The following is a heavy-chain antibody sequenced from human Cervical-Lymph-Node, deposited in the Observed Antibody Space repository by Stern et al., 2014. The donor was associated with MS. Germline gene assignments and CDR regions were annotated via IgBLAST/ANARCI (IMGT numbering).Heavy chain of an antibody. Sequence: VQLVQSGTEVKKPGASVKVSCKASGHTFTNYGFSWVRQAPGQGLEWMGWISTYNGNTNYAQKVQGRVTMTTDTSTSTTYMELRSLRSDDTAVYYCARAPRNYGEPNYYYFDYWGQGTLVTVSS. CDR2: ISTYNGNT. V-gene: IGHV1-18*01. CDR3: ARAPRNYGEPNYYYFDY. D-gene: IGHD4-17*01. J-gene: IGHJ4*02. CDR1: GHTFTNYG.